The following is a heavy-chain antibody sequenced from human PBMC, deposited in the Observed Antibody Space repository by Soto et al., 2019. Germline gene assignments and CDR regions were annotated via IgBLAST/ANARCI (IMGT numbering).Heavy chain of an antibody. CDR1: GYTFTSYG. CDR2: ISAYNGNT. Sequence: ASVKVSCKASGYTFTSYGISWVRQAPGQGLEWMGWISAYNGNTNYAQKLQGRVTMTTDTSKSTAYMELRSLRSDDTAVYYCARERGYSYGFGRGDAFDIWGQGTMVTVSS. CDR3: ARERGYSYGFGRGDAFDI. D-gene: IGHD5-18*01. J-gene: IGHJ3*02. V-gene: IGHV1-18*01.